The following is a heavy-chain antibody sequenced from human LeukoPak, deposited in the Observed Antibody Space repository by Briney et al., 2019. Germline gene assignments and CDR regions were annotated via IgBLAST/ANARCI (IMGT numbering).Heavy chain of an antibody. CDR3: ARDGDVLLWFGEFPHDAFDI. D-gene: IGHD3-10*01. CDR1: GFTFSSYS. J-gene: IGHJ3*02. CDR2: ISSSSSYI. V-gene: IGHV3-21*01. Sequence: GGSLRLSCAASGFTFSSYSMNWVRQAPGKGLEWVSSISSSSSYIYYADSVKGRFTISRDNAKNSLYLQMNSLRAEDTAVYYCARDGDVLLWFGEFPHDAFDIWGQGTMVTVSS.